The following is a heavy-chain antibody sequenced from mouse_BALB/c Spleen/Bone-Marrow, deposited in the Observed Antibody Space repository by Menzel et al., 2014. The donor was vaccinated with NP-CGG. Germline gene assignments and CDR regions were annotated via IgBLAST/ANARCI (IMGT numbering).Heavy chain of an antibody. V-gene: IGHV14-3*02. J-gene: IGHJ3*01. CDR2: IDPANGNT. CDR1: GFNIKDTY. CDR3: ASYYYGSYGFAY. Sequence: DVKLQESGAELVKPGASVKLSCTASGFNIKDTYMHWVKQRPEQGLEWIGRIDPANGNTKYDPKFQGKATITADTSSNTAYQQLSSLTSEDTAVYYCASYYYGSYGFAYWGQGTLVTVSA. D-gene: IGHD1-1*01.